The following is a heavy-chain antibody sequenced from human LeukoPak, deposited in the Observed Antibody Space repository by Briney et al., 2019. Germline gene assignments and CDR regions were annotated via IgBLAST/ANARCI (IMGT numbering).Heavy chain of an antibody. V-gene: IGHV4-59*06. CDR1: GGSISSYY. Sequence: SETLSLTCTVSGGSISSYYWSWIRQHPGKGLEWIGYIYYSGSTYYNPSLKSRVTISVDTSKNQFSLKLSSVTAADTAVHYCAREAYYGSGSYYKENWFDPWGQGTLVTVSS. J-gene: IGHJ5*02. D-gene: IGHD3-10*01. CDR3: AREAYYGSGSYYKENWFDP. CDR2: IYYSGST.